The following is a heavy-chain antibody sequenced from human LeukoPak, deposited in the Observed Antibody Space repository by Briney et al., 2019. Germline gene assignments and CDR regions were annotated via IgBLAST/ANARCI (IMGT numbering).Heavy chain of an antibody. CDR2: IYYSGST. V-gene: IGHV4-39*07. CDR1: GGSISSSSYY. D-gene: IGHD3-3*01. Sequence: SETLSLTCTVSGGSISSSSYYWGWIRQPPGKGLEWIGSIYYSGSTYYNPSLKSRVTISVDTSKNQFSLKLSSVTAVDTAVYYCARDWTRFLEWLSHASHDAFDIWGQGTMVTVSS. CDR3: ARDWTRFLEWLSHASHDAFDI. J-gene: IGHJ3*02.